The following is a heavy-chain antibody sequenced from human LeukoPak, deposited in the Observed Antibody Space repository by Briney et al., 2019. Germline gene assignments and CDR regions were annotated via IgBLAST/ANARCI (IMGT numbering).Heavy chain of an antibody. CDR2: ISYDGNNK. Sequence: GGSLRLSCAASGFTYNICAMHWVRQAPGKGLEWVTTISYDGNNKYYADSVRGRFTISRDNSKHTLYLQMNSLRADDTAVYYCVRGVGLYDSIGYFDYWGPGTLLIVSS. J-gene: IGHJ4*02. CDR1: GFTYNICA. V-gene: IGHV3-30-3*01. CDR3: VRGVGLYDSIGYFDY. D-gene: IGHD3-22*01.